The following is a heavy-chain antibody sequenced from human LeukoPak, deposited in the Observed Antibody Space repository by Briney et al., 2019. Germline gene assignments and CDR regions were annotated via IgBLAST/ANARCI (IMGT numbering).Heavy chain of an antibody. CDR1: GFTFSSYS. Sequence: GGSLRLPYAASGFTFSSYSMNWVRQAPGKGLEWVSSISSSSSYIYYADSVKGRFTISRDNAKNSLYLQMNSLRAEDTAVYYCARKGSGGTYWYFDLWGRGTLVTVSS. J-gene: IGHJ2*01. CDR2: ISSSSSYI. CDR3: ARKGSGGTYWYFDL. V-gene: IGHV3-21*01. D-gene: IGHD2-15*01.